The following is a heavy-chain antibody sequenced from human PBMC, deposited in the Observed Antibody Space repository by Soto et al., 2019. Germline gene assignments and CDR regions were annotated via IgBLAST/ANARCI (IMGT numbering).Heavy chain of an antibody. Sequence: SLTCAVYGGSFSGYYWSWIRQPPGKGLEWIGSIYYSGSTYYNPSLKSRVTISVDTSKNQFSLKLSSVTAADTAVYYCGRPKGIIGLRLGELSLRFDYWGQGTLVTVSS. D-gene: IGHD3-16*02. J-gene: IGHJ4*02. V-gene: IGHV4-34*01. CDR2: IYYSGST. CDR3: GRPKGIIGLRLGELSLRFDY. CDR1: GGSFSGYY.